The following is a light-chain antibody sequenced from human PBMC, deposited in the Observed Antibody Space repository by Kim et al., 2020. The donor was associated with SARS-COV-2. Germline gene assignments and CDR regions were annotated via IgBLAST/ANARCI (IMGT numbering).Light chain of an antibody. J-gene: IGKJ1*01. CDR2: DAS. CDR3: QQYDNLPT. Sequence: GDRVTITCQASQDISNYLNWYRQKPGKAPKLLIYDASNLETGVPSRFSGSGSGTDFTFTISSLQPEDIATYYCQQYDNLPTFGQGTKVDIK. V-gene: IGKV1-33*01. CDR1: QDISNY.